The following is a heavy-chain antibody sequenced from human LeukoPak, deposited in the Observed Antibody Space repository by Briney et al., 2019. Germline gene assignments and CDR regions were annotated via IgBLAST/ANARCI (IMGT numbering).Heavy chain of an antibody. D-gene: IGHD3-10*01. J-gene: IGHJ3*02. Sequence: SETLSLTCTVSGGSISSYYWSWIRQSPGRGLEWIGYTYYTGSPNYNPSLISRVTLSVDTSKNQLSLNLTSVTAADTAVYYCVRDSRGYAFDIWGQGTMVTVSS. CDR3: VRDSRGYAFDI. V-gene: IGHV4-59*01. CDR1: GGSISSYY. CDR2: TYYTGSP.